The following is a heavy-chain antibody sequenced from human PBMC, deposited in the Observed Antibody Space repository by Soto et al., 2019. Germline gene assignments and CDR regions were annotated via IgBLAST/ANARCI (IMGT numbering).Heavy chain of an antibody. CDR2: IVVGSGNT. CDR3: AAGQTYDILTGYYLPSFDY. J-gene: IGHJ4*02. V-gene: IGHV1-58*02. Sequence: QMQLVQSGPEVKKPGTSVKVSCKASGFTFTSSAMQWVRQARGQRLEWIGWIVVGSGNTNYAQKFQERVTITRDMSTSTAYMELSSLRSEDTAVYYCAAGQTYDILTGYYLPSFDYWGQGTLVTVSS. CDR1: GFTFTSSA. D-gene: IGHD3-9*01.